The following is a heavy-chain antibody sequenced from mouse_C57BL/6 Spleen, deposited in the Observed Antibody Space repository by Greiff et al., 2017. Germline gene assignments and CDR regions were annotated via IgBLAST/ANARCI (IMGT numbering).Heavy chain of an antibody. V-gene: IGHV1-53*01. CDR2: INPSNGGT. Sequence: QVQLQQPGTELVKPGASVKLSCKASGYTFTSYWMHWVKQRPGQGLEWIGYINPSNGGTNYTEKFKSKATLTVDKASSTAFMQLSSLTSEDSAVYYCARRWITTRGYFDYWGQGTSLTVSS. CDR3: ARRWITTRGYFDY. D-gene: IGHD1-1*01. CDR1: GYTFTSYW. J-gene: IGHJ2*02.